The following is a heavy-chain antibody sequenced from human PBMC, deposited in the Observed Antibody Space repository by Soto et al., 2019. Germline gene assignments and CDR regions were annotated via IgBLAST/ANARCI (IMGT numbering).Heavy chain of an antibody. Sequence: GASVKVSCKASGYTFTSYYMHWVRQAPGQGLEWMGIINPSGGSTSYAQKFQGRVTMTRDTSTSTVYMELSSLRSEDTAVYYCARGGLDIVGVPAARWSTGWFDPWGQGTLVTVSS. V-gene: IGHV1-46*01. CDR2: INPSGGST. D-gene: IGHD2-2*03. CDR1: GYTFTSYY. CDR3: ARGGLDIVGVPAARWSTGWFDP. J-gene: IGHJ5*02.